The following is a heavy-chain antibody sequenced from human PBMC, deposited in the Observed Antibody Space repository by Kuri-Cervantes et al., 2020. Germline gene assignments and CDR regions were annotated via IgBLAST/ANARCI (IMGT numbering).Heavy chain of an antibody. J-gene: IGHJ5*02. V-gene: IGHV2-5*02. D-gene: IGHD1-26*01. CDR2: IYWDDDK. CDR1: GFSLSTSGVG. Sequence: SGPTLVKPTQTLTLTCTFSGFSLSTSGVGVGWIRQPPGKALEWLALIYWDDDKRYSPSLKSRLTISKDTSKSQVVLTMTNMDPVDTATYYCARIEGGSWFDPWGQGTLVTVSS. CDR3: ARIEGGSWFDP.